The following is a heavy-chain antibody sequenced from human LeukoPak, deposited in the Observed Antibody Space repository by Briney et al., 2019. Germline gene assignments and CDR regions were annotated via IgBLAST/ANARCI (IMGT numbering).Heavy chain of an antibody. V-gene: IGHV4-59*01. Sequence: SETLSLTCTVSGGSISSYYWSWIRQPPGKGLEWIGYIYYSGSTNYNPSLKSRVAISVDTSKNQFSLKLSSVTAADTAVYYCARGGANWARNYFDYWGQGTLVTVSS. J-gene: IGHJ4*02. D-gene: IGHD7-27*01. CDR3: ARGGANWARNYFDY. CDR2: IYYSGST. CDR1: GGSISSYY.